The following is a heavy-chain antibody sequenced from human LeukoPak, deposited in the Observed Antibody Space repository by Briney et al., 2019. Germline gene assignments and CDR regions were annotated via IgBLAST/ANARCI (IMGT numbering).Heavy chain of an antibody. CDR1: GASISSGEYY. Sequence: PSETLSLTCTVAGASISSGEYYWSWSRQPPGKALEWIGYIYSSGSPYYNPSLKSRVTISEDTSKNQFSLNLSSVTAADTAVYYCARVTLGIAAAGTYYFDYWGQGTLVTVSS. J-gene: IGHJ4*02. D-gene: IGHD6-13*01. CDR2: IYSSGSP. CDR3: ARVTLGIAAAGTYYFDY. V-gene: IGHV4-30-4*01.